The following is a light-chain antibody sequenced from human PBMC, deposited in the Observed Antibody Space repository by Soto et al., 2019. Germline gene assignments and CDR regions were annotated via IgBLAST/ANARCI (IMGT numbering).Light chain of an antibody. CDR2: KAS. CDR1: QSISSW. J-gene: IGKJ1*01. V-gene: IGKV1-5*03. Sequence: DIQMTQSPSTLSASVGDRVTITCRASQSISSWLAWYQQKPGQAPKLLIYKASSLASGVPSRFSGSGSGTEFTLTISSLQPDDFATYYCQHYNSSPWTFGQGTKVEIK. CDR3: QHYNSSPWT.